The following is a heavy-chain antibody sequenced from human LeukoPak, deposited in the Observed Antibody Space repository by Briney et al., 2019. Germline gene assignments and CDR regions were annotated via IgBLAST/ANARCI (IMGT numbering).Heavy chain of an antibody. CDR3: AKVSSSWYNDV. J-gene: IGHJ4*02. V-gene: IGHV3-53*01. Sequence: GGSLRLSCAASGFTVSSNDMSWVRQAPGKGLECISVIYSGGSTDYADSVKGRLTISRDNSKNTLYLQMNSLRAEDTAVYYCAKVSSSWYNDVWGQGTLVTVSS. CDR1: GFTVSSND. D-gene: IGHD6-13*01. CDR2: IYSGGST.